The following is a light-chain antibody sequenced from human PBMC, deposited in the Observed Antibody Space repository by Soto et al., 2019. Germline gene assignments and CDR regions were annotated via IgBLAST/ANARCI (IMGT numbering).Light chain of an antibody. CDR1: QSVSSN. CDR3: QQYNNWPQT. V-gene: IGKV3-15*01. CDR2: GAS. Sequence: EIVMTHSPATLSVSPGERATLSCSASQSVSSNLAWYQQKPGQAPRLLIYGASTRATGIPARFSGSGSGTEFTLTISSLQSEDFAVYYCQQYNNWPQTFGQGTKVDIK. J-gene: IGKJ1*01.